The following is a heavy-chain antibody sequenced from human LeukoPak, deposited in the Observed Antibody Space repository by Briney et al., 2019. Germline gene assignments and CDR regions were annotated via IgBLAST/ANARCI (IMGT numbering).Heavy chain of an antibody. V-gene: IGHV3-30*18. CDR2: ISNDGSKK. CDR3: AKDRYSYAFEYSDS. CDR1: GFTFSSYG. J-gene: IGHJ4*02. D-gene: IGHD5-18*01. Sequence: GGSLRLSRAASGFTFSSYGMHWVRQAPGKGLDWVAVISNDGSKKYYADSVKGRFTISRDNSKNTLSLQVSSLRTEDTAVYYCAKDRYSYAFEYSDSWGQGTLVTVSS.